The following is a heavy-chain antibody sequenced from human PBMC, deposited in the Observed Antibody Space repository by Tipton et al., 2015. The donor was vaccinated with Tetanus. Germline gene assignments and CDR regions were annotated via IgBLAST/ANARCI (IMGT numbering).Heavy chain of an antibody. CDR1: GFTLSNYY. CDR2: INPDGRRT. V-gene: IGHV3-74*01. D-gene: IGHD1-1*01. J-gene: IGHJ6*02. CDR3: ARRSLTNYGLDV. Sequence: GSLRLSCAASGFTLSNYYMHWVRQTPGKGLVWISRINPDGRRTNYADSVKGRFTISRDHAKNTVYLQMNSLRAEDTAVYFCARRSLTNYGLDVWGQGTPVTVSS.